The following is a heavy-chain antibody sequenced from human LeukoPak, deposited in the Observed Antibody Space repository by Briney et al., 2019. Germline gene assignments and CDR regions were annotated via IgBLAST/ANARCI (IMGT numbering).Heavy chain of an antibody. CDR1: GYTFTGYY. Sequence: ASVKVCCKASGYTFTGYYMHWVRQAPGQGLEWMGWINPNSGGTDYAQKFQGRVTMTRDTSISTAYMELSRLRSDDTAVYYCARVPRCGSGGSCPFQTYYYYGMDVWGQGTTVTVSS. J-gene: IGHJ6*02. V-gene: IGHV1-2*02. D-gene: IGHD2-15*01. CDR2: INPNSGGT. CDR3: ARVPRCGSGGSCPFQTYYYYGMDV.